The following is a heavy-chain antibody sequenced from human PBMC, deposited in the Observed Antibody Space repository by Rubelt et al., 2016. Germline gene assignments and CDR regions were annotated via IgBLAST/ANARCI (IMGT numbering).Heavy chain of an antibody. Sequence: QVQLVQSGAAVEKPGASVKVSCKASGYTFIDYDINWVRQATGQGLEWMRWLNPKTGNSAFAQKFQGRVTVTRNPSISTAYMELSKLRSEDTAVYYCTRRNLWCGDGFDYWGQGSLVTVSS. D-gene: IGHD3-10*01. V-gene: IGHV1-8*01. CDR1: GYTFIDYD. CDR3: TRRNLWCGDGFDY. CDR2: LNPKTGNS. J-gene: IGHJ4*02.